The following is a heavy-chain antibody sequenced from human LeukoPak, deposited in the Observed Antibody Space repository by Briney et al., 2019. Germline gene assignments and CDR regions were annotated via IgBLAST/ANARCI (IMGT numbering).Heavy chain of an antibody. CDR1: GGSVNSYY. V-gene: IGHV4-59*02. CDR2: IFYTGST. J-gene: IGHJ5*02. Sequence: SETLSLTCIVSGGSVNSYYWSWIRQPPEKGLEWIGYIFYTGSTKYNPSLKSRVTISIDRSKNQFSLKLNSVTAADTAIYYCARAGAWQIDPWGQGTLVTVSS. D-gene: IGHD3-10*01. CDR3: ARAGAWQIDP.